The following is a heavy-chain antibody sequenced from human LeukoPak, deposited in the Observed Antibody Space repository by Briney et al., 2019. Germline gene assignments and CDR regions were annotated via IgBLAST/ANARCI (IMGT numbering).Heavy chain of an antibody. Sequence: GGSLRLSCAASGFTVSSNYMSWVRQAPGKGLEWVSVIYSGGSTYYADSVEGRFTISRDNSKNTLYLQMNSLRAEDTAVYYCAISAYLDAFDIWGQGTMVTVSS. J-gene: IGHJ3*02. CDR2: IYSGGST. CDR3: AISAYLDAFDI. V-gene: IGHV3-66*01. D-gene: IGHD3-16*01. CDR1: GFTVSSNY.